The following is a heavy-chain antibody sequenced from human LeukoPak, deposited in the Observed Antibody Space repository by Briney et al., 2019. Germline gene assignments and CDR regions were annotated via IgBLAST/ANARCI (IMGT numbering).Heavy chain of an antibody. J-gene: IGHJ4*02. Sequence: PSETLSLTCTVSGGSISSGGYSWSWIRQHPGKGLEWIGYIYYSGSTYYNPSLKSRVTISVDTSKNQFSLKLSSVTAADTAVYYCARVNDFWSGSPIDYWGQGTLVTVSS. CDR2: IYYSGST. CDR1: GGSISSGGYS. D-gene: IGHD3-3*01. CDR3: ARVNDFWSGSPIDY. V-gene: IGHV4-31*03.